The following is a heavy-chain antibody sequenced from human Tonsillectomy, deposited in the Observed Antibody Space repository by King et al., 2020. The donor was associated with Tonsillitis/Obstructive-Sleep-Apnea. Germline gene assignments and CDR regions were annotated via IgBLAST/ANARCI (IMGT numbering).Heavy chain of an antibody. CDR3: AKSRTDMATYNYYGMDV. Sequence: QLVQSGAEVKKPGESLKISCKGSGYSFSNYWIGWVRQMPGKGLEWMGIIYPGDSDTKYSPSFQGQVTISADKSISTAYLHWSSLKASDTAMYYCAKSRTDMATYNYYGMDVWGQGTMVTVSS. CDR2: IYPGDSDT. D-gene: IGHD5-24*01. V-gene: IGHV5-51*03. CDR1: GYSFSNYW. J-gene: IGHJ6*02.